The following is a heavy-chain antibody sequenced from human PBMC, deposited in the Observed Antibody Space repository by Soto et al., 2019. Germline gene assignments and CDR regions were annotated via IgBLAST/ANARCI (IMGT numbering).Heavy chain of an antibody. V-gene: IGHV3-30*18. CDR3: AKDGNTLYYYGMDV. J-gene: IGHJ6*02. D-gene: IGHD2-15*01. Sequence: GGSLRLSCAASGFTFSSYGMHWVRQAPGKGLEWVAVISYDGSNKYYADSVKGRFTISRDNSKNTLYLQMNSLRAEDTAVYYCAKDGNTLYYYGMDVWGQGTMVIVSS. CDR2: ISYDGSNK. CDR1: GFTFSSYG.